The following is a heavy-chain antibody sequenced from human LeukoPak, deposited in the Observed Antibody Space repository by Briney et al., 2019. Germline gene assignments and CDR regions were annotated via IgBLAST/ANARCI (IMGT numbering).Heavy chain of an antibody. CDR2: ISSSSSYI. CDR1: GFTFSSYS. Sequence: GGSLRLSCAASGFTFSSYSMNWVRQAPGKGLEWVSSISSSSSYIYYADSVKGRFTISRDNAKNSLYLQMNSLRAEDTAVYYCARGELLTMVRGVRTNWFDPWGQGALVTVSS. V-gene: IGHV3-21*01. CDR3: ARGELLTMVRGVRTNWFDP. D-gene: IGHD3-10*01. J-gene: IGHJ5*02.